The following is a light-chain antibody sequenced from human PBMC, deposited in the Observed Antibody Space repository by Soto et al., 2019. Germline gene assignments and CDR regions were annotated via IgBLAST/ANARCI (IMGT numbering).Light chain of an antibody. V-gene: IGKV1-27*01. Sequence: DLQMTQSPSSLFASVRDRVTITCRASQGLSNYLAWYQQKPGKVPKLLIYAASTLQTGVPSRFSGRGSGTDFTLTISSLQPEDVATYYCHKYDSAPWTFGQGTKVDIK. J-gene: IGKJ1*01. CDR1: QGLSNY. CDR3: HKYDSAPWT. CDR2: AAS.